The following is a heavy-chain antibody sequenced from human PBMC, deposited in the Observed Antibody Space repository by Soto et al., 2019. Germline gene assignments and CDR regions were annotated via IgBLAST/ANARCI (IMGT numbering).Heavy chain of an antibody. V-gene: IGHV3-30-3*01. CDR1: GFTFSSYA. D-gene: IGHD3-10*01. Sequence: GGSLRLSCAASGFTFSSYAMHWVRQAPGKGLEWVAVISYDGSNKYYADSVKGRFTISRDNSKNTLYLQMNSLRAEDTAVYYCARADRRGHVKYGMDVWGQGTTVTVSS. CDR3: ARADRRGHVKYGMDV. J-gene: IGHJ6*02. CDR2: ISYDGSNK.